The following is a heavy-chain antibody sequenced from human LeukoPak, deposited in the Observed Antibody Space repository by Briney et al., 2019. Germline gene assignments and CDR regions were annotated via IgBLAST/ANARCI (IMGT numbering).Heavy chain of an antibody. CDR1: GGSISSYY. J-gene: IGHJ5*02. D-gene: IGHD2-15*01. CDR3: ARQGDCSGGSCYGWWFDP. Sequence: SSETLSLTCTVSGGSISSYYWSWIRQPPGKGLEWIGYIYYSGSTNYNPSLKSRVTISVDTSKNQFSLKLSSVTAADTAVYYCARQGDCSGGSCYGWWFDPWGQGTLVTVSS. V-gene: IGHV4-59*08. CDR2: IYYSGST.